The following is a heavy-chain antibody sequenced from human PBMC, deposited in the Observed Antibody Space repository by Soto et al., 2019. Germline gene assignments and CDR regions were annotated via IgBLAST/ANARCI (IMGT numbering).Heavy chain of an antibody. CDR3: ARGGGGHCSSTSCRLYYYYGMDV. CDR1: GGSFSGYY. Sequence: PSETLSLTCAVYGGSFSGYYWSWIRQPPGKGLEWIGEINHSGSTNYNPSLKSRVTISVDTSKNQFSLKLSSVTAADTAVYYCARGGGGHCSSTSCRLYYYYGMDVWGQGTTVTVSS. D-gene: IGHD2-2*01. V-gene: IGHV4-34*01. J-gene: IGHJ6*02. CDR2: INHSGST.